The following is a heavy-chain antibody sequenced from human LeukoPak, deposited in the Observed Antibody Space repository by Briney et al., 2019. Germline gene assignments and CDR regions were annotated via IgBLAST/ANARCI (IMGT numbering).Heavy chain of an antibody. CDR3: ARARYYYDSSGYFDY. CDR1: GFTFSSHR. V-gene: IGHV3-48*04. Sequence: GGSLRLSCAASGFTFSSHRMNWVRQAPGKGLEWVSYISRSSSTIYYADSVKGRFTISRDNAKNSLYLQMNSLRAEDTAVYYCARARYYYDSSGYFDYWGQGTLVTVSS. D-gene: IGHD3-22*01. CDR2: ISRSSSTI. J-gene: IGHJ4*02.